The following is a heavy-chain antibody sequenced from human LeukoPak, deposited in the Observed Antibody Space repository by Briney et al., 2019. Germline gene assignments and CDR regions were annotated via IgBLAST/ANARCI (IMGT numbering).Heavy chain of an antibody. J-gene: IGHJ4*02. D-gene: IGHD4-17*01. CDR1: GVIFNDFW. V-gene: IGHV3-74*01. CDR2: ISSDGSTT. Sequence: GGSLRLSCAASGVIFNDFWMHWLRQVPGKGPVWVSRISSDGSTTYYADSVKGRFTISRDNAKNTLYLQMSSLRVEDTAVYYCGTVQYWGQGTLLTVSS. CDR3: GTVQY.